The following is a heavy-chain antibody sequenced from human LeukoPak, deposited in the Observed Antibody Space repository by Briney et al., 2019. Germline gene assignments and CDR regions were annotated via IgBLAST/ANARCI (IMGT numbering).Heavy chain of an antibody. V-gene: IGHV1-2*07. D-gene: IGHD6-13*01. CDR2: INPNSGGT. J-gene: IGHJ4*02. Sequence: ASVKVSCKASGYIFTGYYMHWVRQAPGQGLEWMGWINPNSGGTNYAHKFQGRVTMTRDTSISTAYMELSRLRSDDTAVYCCARDRPPQLVRPFDYWGQGTLVTVSS. CDR1: GYIFTGYY. CDR3: ARDRPPQLVRPFDY.